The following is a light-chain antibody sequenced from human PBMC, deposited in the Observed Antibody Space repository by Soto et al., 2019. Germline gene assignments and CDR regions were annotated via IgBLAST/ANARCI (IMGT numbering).Light chain of an antibody. V-gene: IGKV3-20*01. CDR2: GAS. Sequence: EIVLTQSPGTLSLSPGERANLSCRASQSVSSSYLAWYQQKPGQAPRLLIYGASSRATGIPDRFSDSGSGTDFTLTISRLEPEDFAVDYGQQYGSSLLFTFGPGTKVDIK. CDR3: QQYGSSLLFT. J-gene: IGKJ3*01. CDR1: QSVSSSY.